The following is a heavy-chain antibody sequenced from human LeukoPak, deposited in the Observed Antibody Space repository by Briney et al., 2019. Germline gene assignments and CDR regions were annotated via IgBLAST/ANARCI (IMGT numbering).Heavy chain of an antibody. Sequence: SETLSLTCTVSGGSISNYYWSWIRQPPGKGLEWIGYIYYSGSTTYNPSLKSRVTISVDTPKNQFSLKLNSVTAADTAVYYCARRAGYYYGMDVWGQGTTVTVSS. CDR3: ARRAGYYYGMDV. CDR1: GGSISNYY. J-gene: IGHJ6*02. CDR2: IYYSGST. V-gene: IGHV4-59*08.